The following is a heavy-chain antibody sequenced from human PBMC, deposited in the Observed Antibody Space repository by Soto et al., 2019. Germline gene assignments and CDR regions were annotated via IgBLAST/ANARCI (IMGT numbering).Heavy chain of an antibody. CDR3: AKFDFWSGYAHLDY. CDR2: ISGSGGST. Sequence: PGGSLRLSCAASGFTFSSYAMSWVRQAPGKGLEWVSAISGSGGSTYYADSVKGRFTISRDNSKNTLYLQMNSLRAEDTAVYYCAKFDFWSGYAHLDYWGQGALVTVSS. J-gene: IGHJ4*02. V-gene: IGHV3-23*01. D-gene: IGHD3-3*01. CDR1: GFTFSSYA.